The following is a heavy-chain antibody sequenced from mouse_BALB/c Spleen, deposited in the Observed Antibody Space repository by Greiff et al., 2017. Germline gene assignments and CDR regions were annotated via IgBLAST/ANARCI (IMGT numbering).Heavy chain of an antibody. CDR1: GFTFSSYT. D-gene: IGHD2-1*01. CDR2: ISNGGGST. Sequence: EVKLMESGGGLVQPGGSLKLSCAASGFTFSSYTMSWVRQTPEKRLEWVAYISNGGGSTYYPDTVKGRFTISRDNAKNTLYLQMSSLKSEDTAMYYCARPSYYGNYFDYWGQGTTLTVSS. V-gene: IGHV5-12-2*01. CDR3: ARPSYYGNYFDY. J-gene: IGHJ2*01.